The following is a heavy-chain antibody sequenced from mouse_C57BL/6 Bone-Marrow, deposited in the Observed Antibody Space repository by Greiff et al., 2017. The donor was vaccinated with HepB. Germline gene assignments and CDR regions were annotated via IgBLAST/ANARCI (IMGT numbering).Heavy chain of an antibody. V-gene: IGHV5-12*01. Sequence: EVQVVESGGGLVQPGGSLKLSCAASGFTFSDYYMYWVRQTPEKRLEWVAYISNGGGSTYYPDTVKGRFTISRDNAKNTLYLQMSRLKSEDTAMYYCARPPNYDYDGVYYYAMDYWGQGTSVTVSS. CDR1: GFTFSDYY. J-gene: IGHJ4*01. CDR3: ARPPNYDYDGVYYYAMDY. CDR2: ISNGGGST. D-gene: IGHD2-4*01.